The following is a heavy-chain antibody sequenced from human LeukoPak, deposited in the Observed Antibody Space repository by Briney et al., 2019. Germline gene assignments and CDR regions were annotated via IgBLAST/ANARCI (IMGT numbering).Heavy chain of an antibody. CDR2: ISYDGSNK. CDR3: VKYSSSSGRIPDY. D-gene: IGHD6-6*01. Sequence: GRSLRLSCAASGFTFSSYAMHWVRQAPGKGLEWVAVISYDGSNKYYADSVKGRFTISRDNSKNTLFLQVNSLRAEDTAVYYCVKYSSSSGRIPDYWGQGTLVPASS. CDR1: GFTFSSYA. J-gene: IGHJ4*02. V-gene: IGHV3-30-3*02.